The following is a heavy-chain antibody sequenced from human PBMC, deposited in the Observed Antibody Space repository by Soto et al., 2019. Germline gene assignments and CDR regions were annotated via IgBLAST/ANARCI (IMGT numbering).Heavy chain of an antibody. CDR3: ARLEGLATISYYFDF. CDR1: DDSINSDKYY. Sequence: PSETLSLTCSVSDDSINSDKYYWGWIRQPPGKGLEWIGSIYNRGNAYYNQSLQTRVTISLDKSRSQFSLKLNSVTAANSAVYFCARLEGLATISYYFDFWGPGALVTVSS. V-gene: IGHV4-39*01. CDR2: IYNRGNA. D-gene: IGHD3-9*01. J-gene: IGHJ4*02.